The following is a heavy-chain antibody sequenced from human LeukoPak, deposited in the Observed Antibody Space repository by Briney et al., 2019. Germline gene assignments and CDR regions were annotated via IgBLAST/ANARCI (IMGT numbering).Heavy chain of an antibody. D-gene: IGHD3-10*01. CDR1: GYTFTSYD. CDR2: MNPNSGNT. Sequence: GASVKVSCKASGYTFTSYDINWVRQATGQGLEWMGWMNPNSGNTGYAQKFQGRVTMTRNTSISTAYMELSSLRSEDTAVYYCARAQHNMGGGGGSGSYYTGIGNYWGQGTLVTVSS. V-gene: IGHV1-8*01. J-gene: IGHJ4*02. CDR3: ARAQHNMGGGGGSGSYYTGIGNY.